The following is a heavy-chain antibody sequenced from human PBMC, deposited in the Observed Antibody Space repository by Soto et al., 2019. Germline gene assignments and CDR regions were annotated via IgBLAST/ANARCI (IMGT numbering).Heavy chain of an antibody. J-gene: IGHJ6*02. CDR2: ISGSGGST. V-gene: IGHV3-23*01. Sequence: GSLRLSCAASAFTFSSYAMSCVRQAPGRGLEWVSAISGSGGSTYYADSVKGRFTISRDNSKNTLYLQMNSLRTEDTAVYYCAKCPFGSGYYTGYYYGMDVWGQGTTVTVSS. CDR3: AKCPFGSGYYTGYYYGMDV. CDR1: AFTFSSYA. D-gene: IGHD3-3*01.